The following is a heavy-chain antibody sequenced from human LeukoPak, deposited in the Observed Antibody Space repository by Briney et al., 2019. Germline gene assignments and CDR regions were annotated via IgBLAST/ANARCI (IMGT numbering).Heavy chain of an antibody. CDR3: ARVGLGDFWSAF. J-gene: IGHJ4*02. V-gene: IGHV3-66*02. Sequence: PGGSLRLSCAASGFTVSSNYMSWVRQAPGKGLEWVSVIYSGGSTYYADSVKGRFTISRDSSKNTLYLQMNSLRAEDTAVYYCARVGLGDFWSAFWGQGTLVTVSS. CDR2: IYSGGST. CDR1: GFTVSSNY. D-gene: IGHD3-3*01.